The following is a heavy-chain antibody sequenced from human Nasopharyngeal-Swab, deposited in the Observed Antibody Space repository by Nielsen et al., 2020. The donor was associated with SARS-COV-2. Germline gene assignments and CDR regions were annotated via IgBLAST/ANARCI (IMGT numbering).Heavy chain of an antibody. J-gene: IGHJ4*02. D-gene: IGHD6-13*01. CDR2: ISGSGGST. V-gene: IGHV3-23*01. Sequence: GGSLRLSCAASGFTFSSYAMSWVRQAQGKGLDWVSAISGSGGSTYYADSVTGRFTISRDNSKNTLYLQMNSLRAEDTAVYYCAKSAGYSRGYFDYWGQGTLVTVSS. CDR3: AKSAGYSRGYFDY. CDR1: GFTFSSYA.